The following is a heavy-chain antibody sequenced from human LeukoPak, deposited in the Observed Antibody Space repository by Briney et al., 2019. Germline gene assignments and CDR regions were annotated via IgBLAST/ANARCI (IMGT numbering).Heavy chain of an antibody. CDR1: GFTFSSYA. Sequence: GGSLRLSCAASGFTFSSYAMSWVRQAPGKGLEWVSAISGSGGSTYYPDSVKGRFTISRDNSKNTLYLQMNSLRAEDTAVYYCASDPAHRYCSSTSCFDYWGQGTLVTVSS. CDR3: ASDPAHRYCSSTSCFDY. J-gene: IGHJ4*02. D-gene: IGHD2-2*01. CDR2: ISGSGGST. V-gene: IGHV3-23*01.